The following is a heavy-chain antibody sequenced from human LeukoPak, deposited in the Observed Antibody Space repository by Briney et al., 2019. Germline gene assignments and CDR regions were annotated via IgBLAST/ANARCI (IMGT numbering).Heavy chain of an antibody. CDR1: GGSFSGYY. Sequence: SETLSLTCAVYGGSFSGYYWSWIRQPPGKGLEWTGYIFSSGSATLNPSLKSRLTISVDTSKNQFSLKLTSVTAADTAVYYCARGITVTTYGDAFDIWGQGTMVTVSS. D-gene: IGHD4-17*01. CDR2: IFSSGSA. J-gene: IGHJ3*02. V-gene: IGHV4-59*01. CDR3: ARGITVTTYGDAFDI.